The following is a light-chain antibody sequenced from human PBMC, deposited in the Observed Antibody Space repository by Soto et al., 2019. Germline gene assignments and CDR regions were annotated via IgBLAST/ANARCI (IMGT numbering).Light chain of an antibody. V-gene: IGKV3-11*01. Sequence: EIVLAQSPATLSLSPGERATLSCRASQSVSSYLACYQQKPGQAPRLLIYDASTRATGIPARFSGSGSGTDFTLTISSREHEDVAVYYYQQRSSWPPHTFGQGTKLEIK. J-gene: IGKJ2*01. CDR3: QQRSSWPPHT. CDR1: QSVSSY. CDR2: DAS.